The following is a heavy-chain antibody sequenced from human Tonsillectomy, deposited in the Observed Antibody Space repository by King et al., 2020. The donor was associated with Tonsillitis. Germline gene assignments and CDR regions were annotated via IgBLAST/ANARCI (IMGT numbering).Heavy chain of an antibody. Sequence: VQLVESGGGVVQPGRSLRLSCAASGFTFSSYGMHWVRQAPGKELEWVAVISYDGSNKYYADSVKGRFTISRDNSKNTLYLQMNSLRAEDTAVYYCAKGREDYDFWSGADNDAFDIWGQGTMVTVSS. CDR3: AKGREDYDFWSGADNDAFDI. V-gene: IGHV3-30*18. J-gene: IGHJ3*02. CDR2: ISYDGSNK. CDR1: GFTFSSYG. D-gene: IGHD3-3*01.